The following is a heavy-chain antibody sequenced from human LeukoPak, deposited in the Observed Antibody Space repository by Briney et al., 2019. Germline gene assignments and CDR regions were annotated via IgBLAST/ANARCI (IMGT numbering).Heavy chain of an antibody. CDR2: INPNSGGT. D-gene: IGHD2-15*01. CDR1: VYTFTGYY. V-gene: IGHV1-2*02. CDR3: ARVGGYCSGGSCYYFDY. J-gene: IGHJ4*02. Sequence: ASVKVSCKASVYTFTGYYMHWVRQAPGQGLEWMGWINPNSGGTNYAQKFQGRVTMTRDTSISTAYMELSRLRSDDTAVYYCARVGGYCSGGSCYYFDYWGQGTLVTVSS.